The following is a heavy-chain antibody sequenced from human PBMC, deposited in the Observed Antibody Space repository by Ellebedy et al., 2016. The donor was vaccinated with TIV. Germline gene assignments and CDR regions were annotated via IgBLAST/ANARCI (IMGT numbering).Heavy chain of an antibody. D-gene: IGHD1-7*01. CDR2: IIPAFGTV. V-gene: IGHV1-69*13. Sequence: SVKVSXKSSGDTFSSYAISWVRQAPGQGLEWVGGIIPAFGTVRYAQKFQGRVTISADDSIVTAYMEVNSLRSDDTAVYYCARDSGMRSGTDPVDDFNYMDVWGKGTTVTVSS. CDR1: GDTFSSYA. J-gene: IGHJ6*03. CDR3: ARDSGMRSGTDPVDDFNYMDV.